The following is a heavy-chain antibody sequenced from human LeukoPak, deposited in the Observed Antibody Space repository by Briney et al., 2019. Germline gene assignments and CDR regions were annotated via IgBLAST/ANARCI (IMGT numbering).Heavy chain of an antibody. CDR2: IRSKAYGGTT. Sequence: GGSLRLSCTASGFTFSDYAMSWVRQAPGKGLGWVGFIRSKAYGGTTEYAASVKGRFTISRDDSKSIVYLQMNSLKTEDTAVYYCARVIRAGYSSGWSLDYWGQGTLVTVSS. CDR3: ARVIRAGYSSGWSLDY. J-gene: IGHJ4*02. V-gene: IGHV3-49*04. D-gene: IGHD6-19*01. CDR1: GFTFSDYA.